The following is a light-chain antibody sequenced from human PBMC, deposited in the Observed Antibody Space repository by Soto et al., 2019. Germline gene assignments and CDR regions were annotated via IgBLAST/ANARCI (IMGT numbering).Light chain of an antibody. V-gene: IGLV1-44*01. CDR2: ENN. CDR3: AAWDDSLNGWV. Sequence: QSVLTQAPSASGTPGQTVAISGSGSNSNIGSNPVNWYQQFPGTAPNFLMYENNKRPSGVPDRFSGSKSDTSASLAISGLLSEDESTYYCAAWDDSLNGWVFGGGTKVTVL. CDR1: NSNIGSNP. J-gene: IGLJ3*02.